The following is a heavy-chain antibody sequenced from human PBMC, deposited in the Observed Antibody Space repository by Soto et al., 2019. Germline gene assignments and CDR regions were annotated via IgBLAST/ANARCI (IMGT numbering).Heavy chain of an antibody. CDR3: TPTWPPNAEYFQH. CDR1: GFTFSNAW. CDR2: IKSKTDGGTT. V-gene: IGHV3-15*01. D-gene: IGHD5-12*01. J-gene: IGHJ1*01. Sequence: GGSLRLSCAASGFTFSNAWMSWVRQAPGKGLEWVGRIKSKTDGGTTDYAAPVKGRFTISRDDAKNTLYLHMNSLKTEDTAVYYCTPTWPPNAEYFQHWGQGTLVTVSS.